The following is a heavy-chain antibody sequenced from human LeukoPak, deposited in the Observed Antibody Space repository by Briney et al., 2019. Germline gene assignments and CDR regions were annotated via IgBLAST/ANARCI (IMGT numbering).Heavy chain of an antibody. Sequence: GGSLRLSCAASGFTFRSYAMHWVRQAPGKGLEWVAVISYDGDDGSNIYYADSVKGRFTISRDNSKNTLYLQMNSLRVEDTAVYFCARGYSSSSDDFDYWGQGALVAVSS. CDR3: ARGYSSSSDDFDY. CDR2: ISYDGDDGSNI. V-gene: IGHV3-30-3*01. D-gene: IGHD6-13*01. J-gene: IGHJ4*02. CDR1: GFTFRSYA.